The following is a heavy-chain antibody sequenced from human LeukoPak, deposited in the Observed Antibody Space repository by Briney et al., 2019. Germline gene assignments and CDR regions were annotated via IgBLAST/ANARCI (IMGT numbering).Heavy chain of an antibody. J-gene: IGHJ4*02. CDR2: IYYSGST. D-gene: IGHD5-12*01. CDR3: ARDERGVAPDY. V-gene: IGHV4-59*01. Sequence: PSETLSLTCTVSGGSMRSSSWSWIRQPPGKGLEWIGYIYYSGSTNYNPSLKSRVTISVDTSKNQFSLKLSSVTAADTAVYYCARDERGVAPDYWGQGTLVTVSS. CDR1: GGSMRSSS.